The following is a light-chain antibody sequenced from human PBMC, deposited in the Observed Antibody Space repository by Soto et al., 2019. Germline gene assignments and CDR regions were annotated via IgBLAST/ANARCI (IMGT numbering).Light chain of an antibody. CDR2: EDN. J-gene: IGLJ3*02. Sequence: NFMLTQPHYVSETPGKPVTISCSASGGTIASNYVQWYQQRPGSVPTTVIYEDNRRPSGVTDRFSGSVDSSSNSASLTISGLKTEDAAYYSCQSDDTVWVFGGGTKLTVL. CDR3: QSDDTVWV. CDR1: GGTIASNY. V-gene: IGLV6-57*02.